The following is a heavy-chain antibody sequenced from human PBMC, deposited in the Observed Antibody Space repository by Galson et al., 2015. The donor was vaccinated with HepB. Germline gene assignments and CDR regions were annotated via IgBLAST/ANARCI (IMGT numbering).Heavy chain of an antibody. J-gene: IGHJ4*02. CDR3: AKALRGKVTNGLYAY. CDR1: GFTFSSYA. CDR2: ISGSGGST. Sequence: SLRLSCAASGFTFSSYAMHWVRQAPGKGLEWVSAISGSGGSTYYADSVKGRFTISRDNSKNTLYLQMNSLRAEDTAVYYCAKALRGKVTNGLYAYWGQGTLVTVSS. V-gene: IGHV3-23*01. D-gene: IGHD4-17*01.